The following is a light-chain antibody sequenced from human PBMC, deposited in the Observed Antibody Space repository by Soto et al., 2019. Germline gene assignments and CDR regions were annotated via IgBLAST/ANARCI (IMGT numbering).Light chain of an antibody. CDR3: QQRSNWPPYT. Sequence: EIVLTQSPATLSLSTGERATLSCRASQSVSSYLSWYQQKPGQAPRLLLYDASNRATGIPARFSGSGSGTDFTLTIISLEPEDFAVYYCQQRSNWPPYTFGQRTKLQIK. J-gene: IGKJ2*01. CDR1: QSVSSY. V-gene: IGKV3-11*01. CDR2: DAS.